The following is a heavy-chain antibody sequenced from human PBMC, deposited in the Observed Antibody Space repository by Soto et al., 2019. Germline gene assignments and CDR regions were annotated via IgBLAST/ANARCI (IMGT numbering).Heavy chain of an antibody. J-gene: IGHJ5*02. D-gene: IGHD1-26*01. Sequence: GSLRLSCAASGFTFSSYAMSWVRQAPGKGLEWVSAISGSGFKKYYADSVKGRFTISRDNSKSTVYLELNNLSAEDTAGYHCAKNQGVELVPLATVDWFDPWGQGSVVPVSS. CDR3: AKNQGVELVPLATVDWFDP. V-gene: IGHV3-23*01. CDR2: ISGSGFKK. CDR1: GFTFSSYA.